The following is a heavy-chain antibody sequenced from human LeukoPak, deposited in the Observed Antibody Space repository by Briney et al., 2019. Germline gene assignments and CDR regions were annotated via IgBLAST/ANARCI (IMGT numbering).Heavy chain of an antibody. Sequence: GGSLRLSCAASGFTFSSYGMHWVRQASGKGLEWVGRIRSKANSYATAYAASVKGRFTISRDDSKNTAYLQMNSLKTEDTAVYYCTRLDTAMDYFDYWGQGTLVTVSS. CDR1: GFTFSSYG. D-gene: IGHD5-18*01. CDR3: TRLDTAMDYFDY. J-gene: IGHJ4*02. V-gene: IGHV3-73*01. CDR2: IRSKANSYAT.